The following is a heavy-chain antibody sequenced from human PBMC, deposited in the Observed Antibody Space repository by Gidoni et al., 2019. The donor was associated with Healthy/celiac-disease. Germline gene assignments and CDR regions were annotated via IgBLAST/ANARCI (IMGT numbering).Heavy chain of an antibody. Sequence: EVQLVESGGGLVKPGASLRLSCAASGFTFSSYSMNWVRQAPGKGLEWVSSISSSSSYIYYADSVKGRFTISRDNAKNSLYLQMNSLRAEDTAVYYCARAELGGWFDPWGQGTLVTVSS. CDR3: ARAELGGWFDP. CDR1: GFTFSSYS. J-gene: IGHJ5*02. D-gene: IGHD6-6*01. CDR2: ISSSSSYI. V-gene: IGHV3-21*01.